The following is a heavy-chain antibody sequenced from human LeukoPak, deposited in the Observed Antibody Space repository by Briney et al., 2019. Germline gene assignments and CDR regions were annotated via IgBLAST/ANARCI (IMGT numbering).Heavy chain of an antibody. J-gene: IGHJ4*02. D-gene: IGHD4-17*01. CDR2: IRSKANSYAT. Sequence: GGSLRLSCAASGFSFSSYWMSWVRQASGKGLEWVGRIRSKANSYATAYAASVKGRFTISRDDSKNTAYLQMNSLKTEDTAVYYCTNDYGDSPEGWGQGTLVTVSS. CDR1: GFSFSSYW. CDR3: TNDYGDSPEG. V-gene: IGHV3-73*01.